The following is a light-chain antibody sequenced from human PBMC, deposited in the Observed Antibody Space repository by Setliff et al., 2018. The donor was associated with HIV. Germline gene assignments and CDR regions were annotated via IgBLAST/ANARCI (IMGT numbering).Light chain of an antibody. CDR3: SSYTSSSTRV. CDR1: WSDVGGYNY. V-gene: IGLV2-14*01. Sequence: QSVLTQPAPVSGSPGQSITISCTGTWSDVGGYNYVSWYQQHPGKAPKLMIYEVSNRPSGVSNRFSGSKSGNTASLTISGLQAEDEADYFCSSYTSSSTRVFGTGTKVTVL. J-gene: IGLJ1*01. CDR2: EVS.